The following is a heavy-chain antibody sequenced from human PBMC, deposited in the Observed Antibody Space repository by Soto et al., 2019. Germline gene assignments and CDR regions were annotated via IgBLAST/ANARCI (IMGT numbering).Heavy chain of an antibody. CDR3: ARPLYYDFWSGARTIYYYSGMDV. V-gene: IGHV1-69*12. CDR1: GGTFGSYA. D-gene: IGHD3-3*01. CDR2: IIPICGTA. Sequence: QVQLVQSGAEVKKPGSSVKVSCTASGGTFGSYAISWVRQAPGQGLEWMGGIIPICGTANYAQKFQGRATITADGSTSTAYMELSILRSEDTAVYYCARPLYYDFWSGARTIYYYSGMDVWGQGTTVTVSS. J-gene: IGHJ6*02.